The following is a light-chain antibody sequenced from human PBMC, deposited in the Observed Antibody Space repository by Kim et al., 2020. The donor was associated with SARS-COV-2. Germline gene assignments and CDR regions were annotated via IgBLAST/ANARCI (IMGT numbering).Light chain of an antibody. CDR1: QSINNW. CDR3: QRNTSYSLA. V-gene: IGKV1-5*01. CDR2: DAS. Sequence: DIQMTQSPSILSASVGDRVTITCRASQSINNWVAWYQQKPGKAPNLLISDASSLKSGVPSRFSGSGSGTVFTLTISSLQPDDFATYYCQRNTSYSLAFGQGARLEIK. J-gene: IGKJ5*01.